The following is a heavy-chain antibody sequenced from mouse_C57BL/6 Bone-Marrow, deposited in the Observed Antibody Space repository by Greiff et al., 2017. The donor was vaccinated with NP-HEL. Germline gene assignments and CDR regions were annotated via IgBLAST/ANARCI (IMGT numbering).Heavy chain of an antibody. V-gene: IGHV5-6*02. Sequence: DVKLVESGGDLVKPGGSLKLSCAASGFTFSSYCMSWVRQTPDKGLEWVATISSGGSYTYYPDSVKGRFTISRDNAKNTLYLQMSSLKSEDTAMYYCARVRCGIFDYGGQGTTLTVSS. CDR3: ARVRCGIFDY. D-gene: IGHD1-1*02. CDR2: ISSGGSYT. J-gene: IGHJ2*01. CDR1: GFTFSSYC.